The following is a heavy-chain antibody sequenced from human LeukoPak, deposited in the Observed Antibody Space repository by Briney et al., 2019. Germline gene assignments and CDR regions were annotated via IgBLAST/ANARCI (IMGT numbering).Heavy chain of an antibody. Sequence: ASVKVSCKASGYTFTSYAMNWVRQAPGQGLEWMGWINPNSGGTNYAQKFQGRVTMTRDTSISTAYMELSRLRSDDTAVYYCARLYSSSWYSLDYWGQGTLVTVSS. V-gene: IGHV1-2*02. CDR3: ARLYSSSWYSLDY. J-gene: IGHJ4*02. CDR1: GYTFTSYA. CDR2: INPNSGGT. D-gene: IGHD6-13*01.